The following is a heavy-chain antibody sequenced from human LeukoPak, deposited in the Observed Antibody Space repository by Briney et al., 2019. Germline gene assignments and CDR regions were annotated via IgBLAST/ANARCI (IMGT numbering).Heavy chain of an antibody. J-gene: IGHJ6*03. V-gene: IGHV4-30-2*01. CDR3: ARPSSSWYYYYYMDV. CDR2: IYHSGST. Sequence: SETLSLTCTVSGGSISSGGYYWSWIRQPPGKGLEWIGYIYHSGSTYYNPSLKSRVTISVDRSKNQFSLKLSSVTAADTAVYYCARPSSSWYYYYYMDVWGKGTTVTVSS. D-gene: IGHD6-13*01. CDR1: GGSISSGGYY.